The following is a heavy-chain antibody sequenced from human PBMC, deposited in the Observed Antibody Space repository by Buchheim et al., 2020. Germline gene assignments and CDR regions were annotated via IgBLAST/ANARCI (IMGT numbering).Heavy chain of an antibody. V-gene: IGHV3-23*01. CDR1: GFTFSSYA. D-gene: IGHD2-2*01. CDR3: AGQLLKAFDI. Sequence: EVQLLESGGGLVQPGGSLSPSCAAPGFTFSSYAMSWVRQAPGKGLEWVSAISGSGGSTYYAAPVKGRFPISRTNSKNTLYLQMNSLRAEDTAVYYCAGQLLKAFDIWGQGT. J-gene: IGHJ3*02. CDR2: ISGSGGST.